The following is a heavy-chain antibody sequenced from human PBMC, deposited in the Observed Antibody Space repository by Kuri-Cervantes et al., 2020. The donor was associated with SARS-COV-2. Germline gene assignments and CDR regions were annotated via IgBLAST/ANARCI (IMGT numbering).Heavy chain of an antibody. D-gene: IGHD2-21*02. CDR3: VTCGATYCGGDCYSLPYCDFDY. CDR2: INSDGSST. Sequence: GESLKISCAASGFTFSSYAMSWVRQAPGKGLEWVSRINSDGSSTSYADSVKGRFTISRDNAKNTLYLQMNSLRAEDTAVYYCVTCGATYCGGDCYSLPYCDFDYWGQGTLVTVSS. CDR1: GFTFSSYA. V-gene: IGHV3-74*01. J-gene: IGHJ4*02.